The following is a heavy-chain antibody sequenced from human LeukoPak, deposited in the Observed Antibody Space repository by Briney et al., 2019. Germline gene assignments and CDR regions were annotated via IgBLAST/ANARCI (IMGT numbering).Heavy chain of an antibody. CDR2: ISYDGSNK. V-gene: IGHV3-30*04. CDR1: GFTFSSYA. D-gene: IGHD3-22*01. Sequence: PGGSLRLSCAASGFTFSSYAMHWVRQAPGKGLEWVAVISYDGSNKYYADSVKGRFTISRDNSKNTLYLQMNSLRAEDTAVYYCARGAGYYDSSGYYYDIWGQGTLVTVSS. CDR3: ARGAGYYDSSGYYYDI. J-gene: IGHJ4*02.